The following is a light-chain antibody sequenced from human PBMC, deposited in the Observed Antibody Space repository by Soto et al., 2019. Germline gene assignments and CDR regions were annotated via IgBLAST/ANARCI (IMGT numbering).Light chain of an antibody. J-gene: IGLJ3*02. V-gene: IGLV2-23*01. CDR3: CSYAGSSTWV. CDR1: SSDVGGYTL. Sequence: QSVLTQPASVSGSPGQSITISCTGTSSDVGGYTLVSWYHQHPGKAPKLMIYEDIKRPSGISNRFSGSKSGNTASLTISGLQAEDAADYYCCSYAGSSTWVFGGGTKLTVL. CDR2: EDI.